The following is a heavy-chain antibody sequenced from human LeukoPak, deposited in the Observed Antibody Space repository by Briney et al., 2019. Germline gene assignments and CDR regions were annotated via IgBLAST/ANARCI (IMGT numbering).Heavy chain of an antibody. CDR2: IYYSGST. CDR1: GGSISSSSYY. J-gene: IGHJ5*02. D-gene: IGHD2-2*01. V-gene: IGHV4-31*03. Sequence: SETLSLTCTVSGGSISSSSYYWSWIRQHPGKGLEWIGYIYYSGSTYYNPSLKSRVTISVDTSKNQFSLKLSSVTAADTAVYYCARYLIHCSSTSCYENWFDPWGQGTLVTVSS. CDR3: ARYLIHCSSTSCYENWFDP.